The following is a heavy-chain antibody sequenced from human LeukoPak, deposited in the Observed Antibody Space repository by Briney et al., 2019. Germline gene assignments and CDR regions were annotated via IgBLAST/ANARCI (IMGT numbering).Heavy chain of an antibody. CDR1: GFTLSSNH. CDR2: IYSGGST. CDR3: ARDASMVRGVWFDY. V-gene: IGHV3-53*01. Sequence: PGGSLRLSCAASGFTLSSNHMSWVRQAPEEGVKGVSDIYSGGSTYYSDSVQGRFNISRDNSKRTLYLQMYSLRAEDTAVYYCARDASMVRGVWFDYWGQGTLVTVSS. J-gene: IGHJ4*02. D-gene: IGHD3-10*01.